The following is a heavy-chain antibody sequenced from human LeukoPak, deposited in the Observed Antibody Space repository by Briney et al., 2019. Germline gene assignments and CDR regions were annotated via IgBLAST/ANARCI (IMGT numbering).Heavy chain of an antibody. CDR3: ATLSRRELDDAFDI. Sequence: EASVKVSCKASGYTFTNYYMRWIRQAPGQGLEWMGWINPHNGDTKYAQKFQGRVTMTRDTSISTAYIELYRLRSDDTAVYYCATLSRRELDDAFDIWGQGTMVTVSS. D-gene: IGHD1-7*01. CDR1: GYTFTNYY. CDR2: INPHNGDT. V-gene: IGHV1-2*02. J-gene: IGHJ3*02.